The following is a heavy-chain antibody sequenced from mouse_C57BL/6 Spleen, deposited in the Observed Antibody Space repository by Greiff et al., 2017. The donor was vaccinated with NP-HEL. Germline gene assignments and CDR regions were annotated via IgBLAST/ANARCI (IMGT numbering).Heavy chain of an antibody. CDR1: GYTFTDYY. V-gene: IGHV1-26*01. D-gene: IGHD1-1*01. CDR3: ASDGSSLPYAMDY. CDR2: INPNNGGT. J-gene: IGHJ4*01. Sequence: VQLQQSGPELVKPGASVKISCKASGYTFTDYYMNWVKQSHGKSLEWIGDINPNNGGTSYNQKFKGKATLTVDKSSSTAYMELRSLTSEDSAVYYCASDGSSLPYAMDYWGQGTSVTVSS.